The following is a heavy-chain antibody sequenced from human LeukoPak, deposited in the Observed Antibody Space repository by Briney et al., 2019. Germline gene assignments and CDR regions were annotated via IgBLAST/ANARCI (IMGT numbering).Heavy chain of an antibody. J-gene: IGHJ6*02. CDR2: ISGSGGST. Sequence: PGGSLRLSCAASGFTFSSYAMSWVRQAPGKGLEWVSAISGSGGSTYYADSVKGRFTISRDNSKNTLYLQMNSLRAEDTAVYYCAKRYCSSTSCLRSAYGMDVWGQGTTVTVSS. D-gene: IGHD2-2*01. CDR3: AKRYCSSTSCLRSAYGMDV. V-gene: IGHV3-23*01. CDR1: GFTFSSYA.